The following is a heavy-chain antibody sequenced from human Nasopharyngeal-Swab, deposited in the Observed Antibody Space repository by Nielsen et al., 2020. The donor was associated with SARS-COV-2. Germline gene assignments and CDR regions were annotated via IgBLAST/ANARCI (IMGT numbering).Heavy chain of an antibody. CDR3: AGVDSMVY. Sequence: GESLKIPCAASGFTVSGSYINWVRQAPGKGLEWVSGVNDVGIAFYADSVKGRFTVSRDDSENTLYLQMNSLGAGDTAVYYCAGVDSMVYWGQGTLVAVSS. V-gene: IGHV3-53*01. CDR2: VNDVGIA. D-gene: IGHD3/OR15-3a*01. J-gene: IGHJ4*02. CDR1: GFTVSGSY.